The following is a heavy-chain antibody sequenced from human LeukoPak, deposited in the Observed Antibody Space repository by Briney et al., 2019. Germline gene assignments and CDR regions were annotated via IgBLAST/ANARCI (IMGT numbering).Heavy chain of an antibody. V-gene: IGHV3-30*03. D-gene: IGHD7-27*01. Sequence: GRSLRLSCAASGSTFSSYGMHWVRQAPGKGLEWVAVISYDGSNKYYADSVKGRFTISRDNSKNTLYLQMNSLRAEDTAVYYCARAGTGDAFDIWGQGTMVTVSS. CDR3: ARAGTGDAFDI. CDR1: GSTFSSYG. CDR2: ISYDGSNK. J-gene: IGHJ3*02.